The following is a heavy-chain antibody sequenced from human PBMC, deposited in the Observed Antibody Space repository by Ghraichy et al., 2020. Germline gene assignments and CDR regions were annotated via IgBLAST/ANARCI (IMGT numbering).Heavy chain of an antibody. V-gene: IGHV3-48*01. CDR3: AKEGGRLGEGAFDV. CDR2: ITSSSRTI. J-gene: IGHJ3*01. Sequence: GGSLRLSCVGSGFTLSGYSMNWVRQSPGKGLEWVAYITSSSRTISYADSVKGRFTISRDKSKRTMYLQMNSLRADDTAVYYCAKEGGRLGEGAFDVWGQGTKVTVSS. CDR1: GFTLSGYS. D-gene: IGHD3-10*01.